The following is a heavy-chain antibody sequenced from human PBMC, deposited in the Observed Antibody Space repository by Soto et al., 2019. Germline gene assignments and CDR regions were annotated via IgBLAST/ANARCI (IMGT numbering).Heavy chain of an antibody. J-gene: IGHJ3*02. CDR3: ARDPSSEHYVYGPGDDAFDI. D-gene: IGHD5-12*01. CDR1: GFTFSSYA. V-gene: IGHV3-30-3*01. CDR2: ISYDGSNK. Sequence: QVQLVESGGGVVQPGRSLRLSCAASGFTFSSYAMHWVRQAPGKGLEWVAVISYDGSNKYYADSVKGRFTISRDNSKNTLYLQMNSLRAEDTAVYYCARDPSSEHYVYGPGDDAFDIWGQGTMVTVSS.